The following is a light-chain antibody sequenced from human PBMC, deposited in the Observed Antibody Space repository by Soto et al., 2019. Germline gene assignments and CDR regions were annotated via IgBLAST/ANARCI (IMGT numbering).Light chain of an antibody. CDR3: QQRSNWPPIT. Sequence: EIVLTQSPATLPLSPGERATLSCRASQSVSSDLAWYQQKPGQAPLLLIYDASNRATGISPRFSGSGSGTDFTLTISSLEPEDFAVYYCQQRSNWPPITFGPGTKVDIK. V-gene: IGKV3-11*01. J-gene: IGKJ3*01. CDR1: QSVSSD. CDR2: DAS.